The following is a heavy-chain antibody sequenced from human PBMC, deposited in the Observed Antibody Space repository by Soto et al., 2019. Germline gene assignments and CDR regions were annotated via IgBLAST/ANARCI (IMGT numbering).Heavy chain of an antibody. CDR2: ISLNSGSI. V-gene: IGHV3-9*01. D-gene: IGHD2-2*01. J-gene: IGHJ3*02. CDR3: AKDPYCSSTSCYGASDAFDI. CDR1: GFTFDDYA. Sequence: PGGSLRLSCAAPGFTFDDYAMNWDRQAPWKVLEWVSGISLNSGSIGYADSVKGRFTISRDNAKNSLYLQMNSLRAEDTALYYCAKDPYCSSTSCYGASDAFDIWGQGT.